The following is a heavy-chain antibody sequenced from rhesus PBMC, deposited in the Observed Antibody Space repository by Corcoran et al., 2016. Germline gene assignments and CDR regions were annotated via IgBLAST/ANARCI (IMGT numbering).Heavy chain of an antibody. D-gene: IGHD6-25*01. CDR1: GFTFSSYW. Sequence: EVQLVESGGGLAKPGGSLRLSCAASGFTFSSYWRNWVRQAPGKGLEWVSAINSGGGSTYYADSVKGRFTISRDNSKNTLSLQMNSLRAEDTAVYYCAKDRAAAGYSYFDYWGQGVLVTVSS. CDR2: INSGGGST. V-gene: IGHV3S25*01. J-gene: IGHJ4*01. CDR3: AKDRAAAGYSYFDY.